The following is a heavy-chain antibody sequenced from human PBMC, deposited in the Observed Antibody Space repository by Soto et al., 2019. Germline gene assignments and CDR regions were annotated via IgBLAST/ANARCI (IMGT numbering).Heavy chain of an antibody. J-gene: IGHJ4*02. CDR2: VFYTGFT. CDR1: GGSVSPYY. V-gene: IGHV4-39*01. Sequence: SEILSLTCSISGGSVSPYYWGWLRQSPGKGPEWIGSVFYTGFTSYNPSLESRVSVSVDTSKNQFSLKVSGVSAADTAVYYCATSQKGYNWNYFDHWGQGALVTVSS. CDR3: ATSQKGYNWNYFDH. D-gene: IGHD1-20*01.